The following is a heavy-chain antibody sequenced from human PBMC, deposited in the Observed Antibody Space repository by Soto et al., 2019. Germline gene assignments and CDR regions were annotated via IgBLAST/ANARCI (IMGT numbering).Heavy chain of an antibody. D-gene: IGHD3-3*01. J-gene: IGHJ6*02. CDR3: ARGTRITIFGVVISYYGMDV. Sequence: SETLSLTCTVSGGSISSGDYYWSWIRQPPGKGLEWIGYIYYSGSTYYNPSLKSRVTISVDTSKNQFPLKLSSVTAADTAVYYCARGTRITIFGVVISYYGMDVWGQGTTVTVSS. V-gene: IGHV4-30-4*01. CDR1: GGSISSGDYY. CDR2: IYYSGST.